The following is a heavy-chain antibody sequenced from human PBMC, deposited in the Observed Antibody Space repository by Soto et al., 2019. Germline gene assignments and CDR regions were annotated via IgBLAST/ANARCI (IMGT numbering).Heavy chain of an antibody. CDR1: GGSTRSNVYY. CDR2: MSYTTTA. V-gene: IGHV4-39*01. Sequence: KPSETLSLTCTVSGGSTRSNVYYWGWVRQAPGKGLEWIGSMSYTTTAYYNPSLRSRVLISVDTSKNQFSLRLSSVTAADTAVYYCVRHGRDGVTIYGVAAYNFVTWGQGTQVTVSS. D-gene: IGHD3-3*01. J-gene: IGHJ4*02. CDR3: VRHGRDGVTIYGVAAYNFVT.